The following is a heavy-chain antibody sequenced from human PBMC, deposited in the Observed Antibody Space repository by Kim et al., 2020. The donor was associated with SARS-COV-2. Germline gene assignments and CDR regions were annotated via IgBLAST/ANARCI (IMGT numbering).Heavy chain of an antibody. V-gene: IGHV1-18*01. CDR1: GYTFTSYG. CDR2: ISAYNGNT. CDR3: ARAHYQYYYDSSGHSDY. D-gene: IGHD3-22*01. J-gene: IGHJ4*02. Sequence: ASVKVSCKASGYTFTSYGISWVRQAPGQGLEWMGWISAYNGNTNYAQKLQGRVTMTTDTSTSTAYMELRSLRSDDTAVYYCARAHYQYYYDSSGHSDYWGQGTLVTVSS.